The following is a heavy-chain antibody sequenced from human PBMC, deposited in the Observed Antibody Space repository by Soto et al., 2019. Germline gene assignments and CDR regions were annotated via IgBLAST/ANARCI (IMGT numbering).Heavy chain of an antibody. D-gene: IGHD2-15*01. CDR3: ARDRGYDAHDYYYNAMDV. CDR1: GFTFRTYT. Sequence: GGSLRLSCVASGFTFRTYTMNWVRQAPGKGLEWVSGIRGFSPYTFYAESVKGRFTISRDNAKNSLYLQMNSLGVEDTAVYYCARDRGYDAHDYYYNAMDVWGQGTTVTV. CDR2: IRGFSPYT. J-gene: IGHJ6*02. V-gene: IGHV3-21*01.